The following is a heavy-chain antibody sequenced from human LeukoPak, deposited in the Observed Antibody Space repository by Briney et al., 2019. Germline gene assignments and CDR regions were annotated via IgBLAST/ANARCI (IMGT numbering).Heavy chain of an antibody. CDR1: GFTFDDYA. Sequence: QPGRSLRLSCAASGFTFDDYAMHWVRQAPGKGLEWVSGISWNSGSIGYADSVRGRFTISRDNAKNSLYLQMNSLRAEDTALYYCAKDPKGGYCSSTSCPSRENWFDPWGQGTLVTVSS. CDR2: ISWNSGSI. J-gene: IGHJ5*02. V-gene: IGHV3-9*01. CDR3: AKDPKGGYCSSTSCPSRENWFDP. D-gene: IGHD2-2*01.